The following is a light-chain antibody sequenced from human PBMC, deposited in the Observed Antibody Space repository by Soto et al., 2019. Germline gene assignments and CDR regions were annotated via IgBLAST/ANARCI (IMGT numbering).Light chain of an antibody. CDR3: QQHADWPLT. Sequence: EIVLTQSPATLSLSPGERATLSCRASRSVGNNLAWYQKKPGQAPGLLIYAASTRATGIPARFSGSGSGTDFTLTISSREPEDFAVYYCQQHADWPLTFGGGTKVDIK. V-gene: IGKV3-11*01. J-gene: IGKJ4*01. CDR1: RSVGNN. CDR2: AAS.